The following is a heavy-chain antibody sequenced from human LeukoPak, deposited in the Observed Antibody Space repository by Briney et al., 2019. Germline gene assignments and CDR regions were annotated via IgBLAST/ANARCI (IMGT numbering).Heavy chain of an antibody. D-gene: IGHD6-13*01. CDR1: GGSISSGGYY. V-gene: IGHV4-30-2*01. CDR3: ARHAYSSSWYVPFDP. J-gene: IGHJ5*02. CDR2: IYHSGST. Sequence: SETLSLTCTVSGGSISSGGYYWSWIRQPPGKGLEWIGYIYHSGSTYYNPSLKSRVTISVDRSKNQFSLKLSSVTAADTAVYYCARHAYSSSWYVPFDPWGQGTLVTVSS.